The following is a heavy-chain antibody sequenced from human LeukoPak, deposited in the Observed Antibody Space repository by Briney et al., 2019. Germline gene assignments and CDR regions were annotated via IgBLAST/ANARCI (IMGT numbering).Heavy chain of an antibody. V-gene: IGHV4-59*01. J-gene: IGHJ3*02. Sequence: PSETLSLTCTVSGVSISSYYWSWIRQPPGKGLEWIGYIYYSGSTNYNPSLKSRVTISVDTSKNQFSLKLSSVTAADTAVYYCARGGAPYYYDSSGSIPDAFDIWGQGTMVTVSS. D-gene: IGHD3-22*01. CDR3: ARGGAPYYYDSSGSIPDAFDI. CDR1: GVSISSYY. CDR2: IYYSGST.